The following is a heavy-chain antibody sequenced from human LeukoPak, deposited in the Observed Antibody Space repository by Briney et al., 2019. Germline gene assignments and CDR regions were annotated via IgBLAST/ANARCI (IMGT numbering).Heavy chain of an antibody. CDR3: TRDLDDYGDYTSSDY. Sequence: PGGSLRLSCTASGFTFGDYAMSWVRQAPGKGLEWVGFIRSKAYGGTTEYAASVEGRFTISRDDSKSIAYLQMNSLKTEDTAVYYCTRDLDDYGDYTSSDYWGQGTLVTVSS. CDR1: GFTFGDYA. CDR2: IRSKAYGGTT. V-gene: IGHV3-49*04. D-gene: IGHD4-17*01. J-gene: IGHJ4*02.